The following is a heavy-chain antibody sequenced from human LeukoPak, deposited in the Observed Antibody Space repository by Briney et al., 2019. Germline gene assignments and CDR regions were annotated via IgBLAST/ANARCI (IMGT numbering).Heavy chain of an antibody. D-gene: IGHD1-26*01. J-gene: IGHJ4*02. CDR2: IYPGDSDT. V-gene: IGHV5-51*01. CDR3: ARQVVGATTYFDY. CDR1: GYSFTTHW. Sequence: HGESLKISCKGSGYSFTTHWIAWVRQMPGKGLEWMGMIYPGDSDTRYSPSFQGQVTISADKSISTAYLQWSSLKASDTAMYYCARQVVGATTYFDYWGQGTLVTVSS.